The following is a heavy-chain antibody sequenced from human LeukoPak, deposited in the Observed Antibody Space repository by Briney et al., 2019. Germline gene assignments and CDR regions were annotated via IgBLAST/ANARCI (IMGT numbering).Heavy chain of an antibody. CDR1: GFTFSSYS. Sequence: GGSLRLSCVASGFTFSSYSMNWVRQAPGKGLEWVSYISSSSSTIYYADSVKGRFTISRDNAKNSLYLQMNSLRAEDTALYYCAKDIFTMVRGVVDYWGQGTLVTVSS. D-gene: IGHD3-10*01. V-gene: IGHV3-48*01. CDR3: AKDIFTMVRGVVDY. CDR2: ISSSSSTI. J-gene: IGHJ4*02.